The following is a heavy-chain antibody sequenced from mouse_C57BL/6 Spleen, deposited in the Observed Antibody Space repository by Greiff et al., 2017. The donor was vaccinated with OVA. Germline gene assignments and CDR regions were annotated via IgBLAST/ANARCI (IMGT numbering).Heavy chain of an antibody. CDR1: GYTFTSYW. V-gene: IGHV1-50*01. Sequence: QVQLKQPGAELVKPGASVKLSCKASGYTFTSYWMQWVKQRPGQGLEWIGEIDPSDSYTNYNQKFKGKATLTVDTSSSTAYMQLSSLTSEDSAVYYCARSDYGSNGAMDYWGQGTSGTVSS. CDR2: IDPSDSYT. CDR3: ARSDYGSNGAMDY. J-gene: IGHJ4*01. D-gene: IGHD1-1*01.